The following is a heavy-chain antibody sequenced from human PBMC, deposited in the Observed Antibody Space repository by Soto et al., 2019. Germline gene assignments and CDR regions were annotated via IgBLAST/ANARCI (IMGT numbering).Heavy chain of an antibody. CDR3: ARDLRVNCSGGSCSGMDV. Sequence: PVDVACKSSGGTFSSYSVGWVRQAPGQGLEWMGWIIPIFGTANYAQKFQGRVTITADESTSTAYMELSSLRSEDTAVYYWARDLRVNCSGGSCSGMDVWGQGTTVTVSS. J-gene: IGHJ6*02. D-gene: IGHD2-15*01. CDR2: IIPIFGTA. CDR1: GGTFSSYS. V-gene: IGHV1-69*01.